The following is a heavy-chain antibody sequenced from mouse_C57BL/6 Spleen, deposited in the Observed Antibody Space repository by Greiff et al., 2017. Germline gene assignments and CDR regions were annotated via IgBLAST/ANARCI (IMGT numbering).Heavy chain of an antibody. J-gene: IGHJ3*01. CDR3: AHYGDYLY. Sequence: VQLQQSGAELVKPGASVKLSCTASGFNITGGYMGWVKQRTEQGLEWSGRIDPEDGETNYAPKFQCKAPITADTSSNTAYLKLSSLTSEDTADYYCAHYGDYLYWGQATLVTVSA. CDR1: GFNITGGY. V-gene: IGHV14-2*01. D-gene: IGHD2-13*01. CDR2: IDPEDGET.